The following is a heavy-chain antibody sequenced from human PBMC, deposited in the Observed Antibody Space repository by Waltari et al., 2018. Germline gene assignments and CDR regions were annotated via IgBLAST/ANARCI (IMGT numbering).Heavy chain of an antibody. CDR1: GFTFSSYA. Sequence: EVQLVESGGGLVQPGGSLRLSCAASGFTFSSYAMSWVRQAPGKGLEWVSAISGSGGSTYYADSVKGRFTSSRDNSKNTLYLQMNSLRAGDTAVYYCAKGVVGATSGFDYWGQGTLVTVSS. CDR2: ISGSGGST. CDR3: AKGVVGATSGFDY. D-gene: IGHD1-26*01. J-gene: IGHJ4*02. V-gene: IGHV3-23*04.